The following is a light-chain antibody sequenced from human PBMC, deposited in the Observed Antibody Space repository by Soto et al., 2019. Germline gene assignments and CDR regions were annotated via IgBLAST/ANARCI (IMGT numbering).Light chain of an antibody. CDR3: QQYYSYPWS. V-gene: IGKV1-8*01. CDR2: AAS. CDR1: QGISSY. J-gene: IGKJ1*01. Sequence: AIRMTQSPSSLSASTGDRVTITCRASQGISSYLALYQQKPGKAPKLLIYAASTLQSAVPSRFSGSGSGTDFTLTISCLQSEDFATYYCQQYYSYPWSFGQGTKV.